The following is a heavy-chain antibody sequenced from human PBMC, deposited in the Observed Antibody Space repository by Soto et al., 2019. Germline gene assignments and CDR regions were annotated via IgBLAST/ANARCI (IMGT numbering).Heavy chain of an antibody. Sequence: EVQLLESGGGLVQPGGSLRLSCAASGFTFSHYAMSWVRQPPGKGLEWVSSTSSSSSYIYYADSVKGRFTISRDNAKNSLYLQMNSLRAADTAVYYCAREGPIVVVPAARDYGMDVWGQGTTVTVSS. CDR2: TSSSSSYI. CDR1: GFTFSHYA. V-gene: IGHV3-21*01. D-gene: IGHD2-2*01. J-gene: IGHJ6*02. CDR3: AREGPIVVVPAARDYGMDV.